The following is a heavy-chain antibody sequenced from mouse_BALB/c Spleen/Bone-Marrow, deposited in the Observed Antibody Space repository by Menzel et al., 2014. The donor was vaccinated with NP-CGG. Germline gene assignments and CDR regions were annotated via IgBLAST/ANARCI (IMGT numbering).Heavy chain of an antibody. Sequence: QVQLQQPGAELVKPGASVKMSCKASGYTFTSYNMHWVKQTPGQGLEWIGAIYPGNGDTSYNQKFKGKATLTADKSSSTAYMQLSSLTSEDSAVYYCARGYGYDSYYFDYWGQGTTLTVSS. J-gene: IGHJ2*01. V-gene: IGHV1-12*01. CDR2: IYPGNGDT. D-gene: IGHD2-2*01. CDR3: ARGYGYDSYYFDY. CDR1: GYTFTSYN.